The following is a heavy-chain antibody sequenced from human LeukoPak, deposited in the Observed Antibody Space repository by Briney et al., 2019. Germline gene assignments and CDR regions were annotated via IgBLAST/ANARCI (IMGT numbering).Heavy chain of an antibody. D-gene: IGHD3-22*01. CDR3: ASTWGHYYDSSGYYALSFDY. CDR1: GFTVSSNY. V-gene: IGHV3-53*01. Sequence: PGGSLRLSCAASGFTVSSNYMSWVRQAPGKGLEWVSVIYSGGSTYYADSVKGRFTISRDNSKNTLYLQMNSLRAEDTAMYYCASTWGHYYDSSGYYALSFDYWGQGTLVTVSS. CDR2: IYSGGST. J-gene: IGHJ4*02.